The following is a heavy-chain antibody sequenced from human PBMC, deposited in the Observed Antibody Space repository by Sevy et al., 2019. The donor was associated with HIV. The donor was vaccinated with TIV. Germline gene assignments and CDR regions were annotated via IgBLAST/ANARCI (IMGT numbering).Heavy chain of an antibody. D-gene: IGHD2-15*01. V-gene: IGHV4-31*03. J-gene: IGHJ6*02. CDR2: IYYSGST. Sequence: SETLSLTCTVSGGSISSGGYYWSWIRQHPGKGLEWIGYIYYSGSTYYNPSLKSRVTISVDTSKNQFSLKLSSVTAADTAVYYCVRERVSVPYCSGGSYAHYYYYGMDVWGQGTTVTVSS. CDR1: GGSISSGGYY. CDR3: VRERVSVPYCSGGSYAHYYYYGMDV.